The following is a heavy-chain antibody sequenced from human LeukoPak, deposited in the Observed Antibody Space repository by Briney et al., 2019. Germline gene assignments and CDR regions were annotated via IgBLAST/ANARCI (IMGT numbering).Heavy chain of an antibody. J-gene: IGHJ1*01. CDR2: ISYDGSNK. Sequence: GRSLRLSCAASGFTFSSYAMHWVRQAPGKGLEWVAVISYDGSNKYYADSVKGRFTISRDNSKNTLYLQMNSLRAEDTAVYYCARDGSPGAEYFQHWGQGTLVTVSS. CDR3: ARDGSPGAEYFQH. CDR1: GFTFSSYA. V-gene: IGHV3-30-3*01.